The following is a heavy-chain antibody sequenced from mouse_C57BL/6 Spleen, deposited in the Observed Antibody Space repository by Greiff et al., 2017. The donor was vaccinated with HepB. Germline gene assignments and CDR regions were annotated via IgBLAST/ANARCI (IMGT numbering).Heavy chain of an antibody. D-gene: IGHD2-4*01. J-gene: IGHJ3*01. Sequence: DVMLVESGGGLVKPGGSLKLSCAASGFTFSSYAMSWVRQTPEKRLEWVATISDGGSYTYYPDNVKGRFTISRDNAKNNLYLQMSHLKSEDTAMYYCARDDYDGEAAWFAYWGQGTLVTVSA. CDR1: GFTFSSYA. CDR2: ISDGGSYT. CDR3: ARDDYDGEAAWFAY. V-gene: IGHV5-4*01.